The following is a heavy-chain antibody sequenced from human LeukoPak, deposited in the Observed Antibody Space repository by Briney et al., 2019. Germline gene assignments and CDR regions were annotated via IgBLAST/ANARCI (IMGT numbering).Heavy chain of an antibody. CDR1: GGSISTYY. J-gene: IGHJ5*02. D-gene: IGHD1-26*01. CDR3: ARGGNYWPQWWFDP. V-gene: IGHV4-59*01. CDR2: IYYTGST. Sequence: KPSETLSLTCTVSGGSISTYYWSWIRQPPGKGLEWIGYIYYTGSTSYNPSLKSRVTMSLDASKNQFSLELNSVTPADTAVYYCARGGNYWPQWWFDPWGRGTLVGVSS.